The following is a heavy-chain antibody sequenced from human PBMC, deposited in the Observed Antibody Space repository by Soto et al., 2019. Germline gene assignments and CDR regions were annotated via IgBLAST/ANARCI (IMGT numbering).Heavy chain of an antibody. V-gene: IGHV3-30*18. J-gene: IGHJ6*02. Sequence: QVQLVESGGGVVQPGRSLRLSCAASGFTFSSYGMHWVRQAPGKGLEWVAVISYDGSNKYYADSVKGRFTISRDNSKNTLYMQINILRAEDTAMYYCAKDLYSSSWYSYDAGMDVWGQGTTVTVSS. D-gene: IGHD6-13*01. CDR2: ISYDGSNK. CDR3: AKDLYSSSWYSYDAGMDV. CDR1: GFTFSSYG.